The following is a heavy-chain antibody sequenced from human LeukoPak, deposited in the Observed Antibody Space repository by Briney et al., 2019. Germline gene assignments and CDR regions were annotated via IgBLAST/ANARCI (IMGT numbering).Heavy chain of an antibody. CDR3: AKAAAYCGGDRYMYYFDY. V-gene: IGHV3-9*01. D-gene: IGHD2-21*02. CDR1: GFTFDDYA. CDR2: TSWNSGSI. Sequence: GRSLRLSCAASGFTFDDYAMHWVRQAPGKGLEWVSGTSWNSGSIGYADSVKGRFTISRDNAKNSLYLQMNSLRAEDTALYYCAKAAAYCGGDRYMYYFDYWGQGTLVTVSS. J-gene: IGHJ4*02.